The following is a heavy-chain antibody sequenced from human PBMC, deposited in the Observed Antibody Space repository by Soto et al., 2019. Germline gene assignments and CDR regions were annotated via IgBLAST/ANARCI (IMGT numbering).Heavy chain of an antibody. CDR2: IRAFSGRK. J-gene: IGHJ4*02. V-gene: IGHV1-18*01. CDR3: ARTSSTANFEG. D-gene: IGHD1-26*01. Sequence: QVQLVQSGAEVKKPGASVKVSCKTSGFNFFNYGYTWVRQAPGQGLEWVGCIRAFSGRKDYAPKFQGRVTLTADTSTSTAYMELGSLTSDDTAVYYSARTSSTANFEGWGQGTLVTVSS. CDR1: GFNFFNYG.